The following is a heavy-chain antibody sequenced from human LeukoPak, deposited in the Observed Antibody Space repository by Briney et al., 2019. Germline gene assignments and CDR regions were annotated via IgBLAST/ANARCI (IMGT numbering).Heavy chain of an antibody. CDR2: IYYSGST. J-gene: IGHJ5*02. Sequence: SETLSLTCTVSGGSISSYYWSWIRQPPGKGLEWIGYIYYSGSTNYNPSLKSRVTTSVDTSKNQFSLKLNSVTAADTAVYYCARVSYYGSGSYLALNWFDPWGQGTLVTVSS. CDR3: ARVSYYGSGSYLALNWFDP. CDR1: GGSISSYY. D-gene: IGHD3-10*01. V-gene: IGHV4-59*08.